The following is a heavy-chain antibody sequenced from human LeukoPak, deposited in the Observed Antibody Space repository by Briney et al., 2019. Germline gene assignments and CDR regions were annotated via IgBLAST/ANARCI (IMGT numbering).Heavy chain of an antibody. CDR2: FNPEDGET. J-gene: IGHJ4*02. CDR3: AIQYSSGWYRYYFDS. CDR1: GYTLTELS. Sequence: ASVKVSCKVSGYTLTELSIHWVRQAPGKGLEWMGSFNPEDGETIYAQKFQGRVTMTEDTSTDTTYMELSSLRSEDAAVYYCAIQYSSGWYRYYFDSWGQGTLVTVSS. D-gene: IGHD6-19*01. V-gene: IGHV1-24*01.